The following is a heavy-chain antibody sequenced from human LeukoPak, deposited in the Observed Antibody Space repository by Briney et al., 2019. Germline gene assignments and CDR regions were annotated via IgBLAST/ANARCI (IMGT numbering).Heavy chain of an antibody. D-gene: IGHD4-17*01. CDR1: GFTFSSYS. Sequence: KTGGSLRLSCAVSGFTFSSYSMNWVRQAPGKGLEWVSSISSSSSYIYYADSVKGRFTISRDNAKNSLYLQMNSLRAEDTAVYYCARDDYGDYEGNYFDYWGQGTLVTVSS. CDR2: ISSSSSYI. J-gene: IGHJ4*02. V-gene: IGHV3-21*01. CDR3: ARDDYGDYEGNYFDY.